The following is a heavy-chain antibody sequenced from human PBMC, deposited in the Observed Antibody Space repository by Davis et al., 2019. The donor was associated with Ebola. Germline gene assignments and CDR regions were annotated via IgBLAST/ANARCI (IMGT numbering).Heavy chain of an antibody. D-gene: IGHD6-13*01. J-gene: IGHJ4*02. CDR2: IFDSGST. Sequence: MPSETLSLTCAVYGGSFSGYYWSWIRQSPGKGLEWIGEIFDSGSTNYNPSLKSRVTLSVDRSKNQFSLKLSSVTAADTAVYYCARLRGEAGKIARYYFDYWGQGTLVTVSS. CDR1: GGSFSGYY. V-gene: IGHV4-34*12. CDR3: ARLRGEAGKIARYYFDY.